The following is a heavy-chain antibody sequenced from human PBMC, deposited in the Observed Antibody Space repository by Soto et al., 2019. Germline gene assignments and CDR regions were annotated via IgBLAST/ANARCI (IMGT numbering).Heavy chain of an antibody. CDR1: GYTFTGYY. D-gene: IGHD3-22*01. CDR2: INPNSGGT. J-gene: IGHJ6*02. V-gene: IGHV1-2*02. CDR3: ARGGYYDSSGARNYHYYGMDV. Sequence: ASVKVSCKASGYTFTGYYMHWVRQAPGQGLEWMGWINPNSGGTKYAQRLQGRVTMTTDTSTRTAYMDIRGLRSDDTAIYYCARGGYYDSSGARNYHYYGMDVWGQGTTVIVSS.